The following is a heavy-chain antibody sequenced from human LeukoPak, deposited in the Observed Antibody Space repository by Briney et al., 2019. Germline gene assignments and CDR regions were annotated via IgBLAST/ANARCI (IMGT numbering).Heavy chain of an antibody. CDR2: IDPSGGST. D-gene: IGHD5-24*01. CDR1: GYTFTSYY. CDR3: SVRDGYNRPFDY. Sequence: ASVKVSCKASGYTFTSYYMHWVRQAPGQGLEWMGIIDPSGGSTSYAQKFQGRVTMTRDTSTSTVYMELSSLRSEDTAVYYCSVRDGYNRPFDYWGQGTLVTVSS. V-gene: IGHV1-46*01. J-gene: IGHJ4*02.